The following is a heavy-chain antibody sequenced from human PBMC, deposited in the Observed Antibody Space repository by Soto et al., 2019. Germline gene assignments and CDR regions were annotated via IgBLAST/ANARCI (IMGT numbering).Heavy chain of an antibody. J-gene: IGHJ5*02. CDR3: ARGSRSSSWSLFDP. V-gene: IGHV4-59*01. Sequence: SETLSLTCTVSGGSISSYYWSWIRQPPGKGLEWIGYIYYSGSTNYNPSLKSRVTISVGTSKNQFSLKLSSVTAADTAVYYCARGSRSSSWSLFDPWGQGTQVTVSS. CDR2: IYYSGST. CDR1: GGSISSYY. D-gene: IGHD6-13*01.